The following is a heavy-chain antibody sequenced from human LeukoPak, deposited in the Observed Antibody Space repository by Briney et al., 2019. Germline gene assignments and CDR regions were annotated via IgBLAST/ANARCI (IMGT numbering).Heavy chain of an antibody. V-gene: IGHV4-59*01. Sequence: SETLSLTCTVSGGSINSYFWTWIRQPPGKGLEGIGYIYYSGSTNYNPSLKSRVTISVDTSKNHFSLKLSSVTAADTAVYYCARFSSSWYGVDVWGKGITVTVSS. CDR2: IYYSGST. CDR3: ARFSSSWYGVDV. CDR1: GGSINSYF. D-gene: IGHD6-13*01. J-gene: IGHJ6*04.